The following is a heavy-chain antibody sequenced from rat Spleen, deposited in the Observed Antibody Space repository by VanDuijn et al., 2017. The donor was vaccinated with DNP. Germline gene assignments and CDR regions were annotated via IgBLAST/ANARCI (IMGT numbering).Heavy chain of an antibody. CDR1: GFTFSIYW. CDR2: INTDGGNT. J-gene: IGHJ1*01. V-gene: IGHV5-58*01. Sequence: EVQLVETGGGLVQPGRSLKLSCVASGFTFSIYWMFWIRQAPGRGLEWVASINTDGGNTNYRDFVRGRFTISRDNAKSTLYLQMNSLRSEDMATYYCARWSTSHWYFDFWGPGTMVTVSS. CDR3: ARWSTSHWYFDF. D-gene: IGHD1-12*02.